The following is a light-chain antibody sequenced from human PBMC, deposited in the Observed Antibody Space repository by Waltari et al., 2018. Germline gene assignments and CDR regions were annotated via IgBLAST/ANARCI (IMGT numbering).Light chain of an antibody. J-gene: IGLJ1*01. CDR3: CSYETSVTYV. Sequence: QSALTQPASVSGSPGQSITIACTGTSSDVGSSTLVSWYQQHPGNAPKAIIYEVTKRPSGISNRFPGSKSGNTASLTISGLQAEDEADYYCCSYETSVTYVFGTGTKVTVL. CDR1: SSDVGSSTL. V-gene: IGLV2-23*02. CDR2: EVT.